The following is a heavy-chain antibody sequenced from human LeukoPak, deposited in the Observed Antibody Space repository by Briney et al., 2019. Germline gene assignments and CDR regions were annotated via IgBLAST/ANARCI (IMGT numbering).Heavy chain of an antibody. CDR3: ARDRWFDP. V-gene: IGHV4-59*01. J-gene: IGHJ5*02. CDR2: IFYSGST. Sequence: SETLSLTCTVSGGSISTYYWNWIRQPPGKGLEWIGCIFYSGSTNYNPSLKSRVTISVDTSKNQFSLELRSVTAADTAVYYCARDRWFDPWGQGTLVTVSS. CDR1: GGSISTYY.